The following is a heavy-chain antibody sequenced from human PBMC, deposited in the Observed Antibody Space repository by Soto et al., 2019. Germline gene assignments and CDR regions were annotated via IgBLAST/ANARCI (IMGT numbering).Heavy chain of an antibody. CDR2: IHYSGNT. CDR1: GGAINSGDYY. V-gene: IGHV4-31*03. Sequence: QVQLQESGPRLVKPSATLSLTCTVSGGAINSGDYYWTWIRHHPGEGLEWIGYIHYSGNTYYDPSLKSRLTISVDTSKNQFSLRLDSVTAADTAIYYCARTPGGAPSDYYFDFWGLGTRVTVSS. J-gene: IGHJ4*02. CDR3: ARTPGGAPSDYYFDF. D-gene: IGHD4-17*01.